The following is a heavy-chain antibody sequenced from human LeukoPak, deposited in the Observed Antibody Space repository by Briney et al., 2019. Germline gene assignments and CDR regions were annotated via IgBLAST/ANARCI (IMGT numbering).Heavy chain of an antibody. V-gene: IGHV1-69*05. CDR1: GGTFSSYA. CDR2: IIPIFGTA. D-gene: IGHD2-2*01. CDR3: ARAAPPDQLLLWYAFDI. J-gene: IGHJ3*02. Sequence: GSSVKVSCKASGGTFSSYAISWVRQAPGQGLEWMGGIIPIFGTANYAQKLQGRVTITTDESTSTAYMELSSLRSEDTAVYYCARAAPPDQLLLWYAFDIWGQGTMVTVSS.